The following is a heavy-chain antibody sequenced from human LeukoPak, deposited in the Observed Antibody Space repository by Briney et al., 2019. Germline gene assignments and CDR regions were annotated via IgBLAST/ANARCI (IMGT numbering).Heavy chain of an antibody. J-gene: IGHJ4*02. D-gene: IGHD3-3*01. Sequence: GGSLRLSCAASGFTFSSYGMHWVRQAPGKGLEWVAFIRYDGSNKYYADSVKGRFTISRDNSKNTLYLQMNSLRAEDTAVYYCAKAYDFWSGYYTGRGYWGQGTLVTVSS. CDR1: GFTFSSYG. V-gene: IGHV3-30*02. CDR2: IRYDGSNK. CDR3: AKAYDFWSGYYTGRGY.